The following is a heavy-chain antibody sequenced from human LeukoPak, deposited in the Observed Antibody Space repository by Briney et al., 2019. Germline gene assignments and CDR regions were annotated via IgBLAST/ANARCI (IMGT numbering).Heavy chain of an antibody. V-gene: IGHV3-7*05. D-gene: IGHD3-16*01. CDR2: IQQDGSER. CDR1: GFTFSSFS. J-gene: IGHJ4*02. Sequence: PGGSLRLSCAASGFTFSSFSMSWVRQSPGKGLEWVANIQQDGSERYYVDSVKGRFTISRDNAKNSPYLQMNSLRAEDSAVYYCARGRGSDYWGQGTLVTVSS. CDR3: ARGRGSDY.